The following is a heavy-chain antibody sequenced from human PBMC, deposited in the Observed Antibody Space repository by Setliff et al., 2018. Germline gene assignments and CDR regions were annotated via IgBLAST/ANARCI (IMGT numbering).Heavy chain of an antibody. Sequence: PSETLSLTCTVYGGPLSGFSWNWVRQPPGKGLEWIGEIYHSGTTNYNPSLKSRVTMSVDKSRNQFSLRLTSVTAADTAIYYCTRAYSGSHDYWGQGTLVTVSS. J-gene: IGHJ4*02. CDR3: TRAYSGSHDY. CDR2: IYHSGTT. V-gene: IGHV4-34*01. D-gene: IGHD1-26*01. CDR1: GGPLSGFS.